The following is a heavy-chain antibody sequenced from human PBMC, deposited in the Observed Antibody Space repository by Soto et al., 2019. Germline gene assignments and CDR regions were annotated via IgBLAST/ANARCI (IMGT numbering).Heavy chain of an antibody. CDR2: INHSGST. CDR1: GGSFSGYY. CDR3: ARGQPVFLDYYGMDV. V-gene: IGHV4-34*01. D-gene: IGHD2-21*01. J-gene: IGHJ6*02. Sequence: SETLSLTCAVYGGSFSGYYWSWIRQPPGKGLEWIGEINHSGSTNYNPSLKSRVTISVDTSKNQFSLKLSSVTAADTAVYYCARGQPVFLDYYGMDVWTQGTTVTVSS.